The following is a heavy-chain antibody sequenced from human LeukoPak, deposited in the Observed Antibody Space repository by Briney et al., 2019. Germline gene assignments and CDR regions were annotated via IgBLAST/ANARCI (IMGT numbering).Heavy chain of an antibody. V-gene: IGHV3-23*01. CDR1: GFTFSDYY. D-gene: IGHD5-12*01. J-gene: IGHJ4*02. CDR3: ASSRTIDIVATIRV. Sequence: PGGSLRLSCAASGFTFSDYYMSWIRQAPGKGLEWVSAISGSGGSTYYADSVKGRFTISRDNSKNTLYLQMNSLRAEDTAVYYCASSRTIDIVATIRVWGQGTLVTVSS. CDR2: ISGSGGST.